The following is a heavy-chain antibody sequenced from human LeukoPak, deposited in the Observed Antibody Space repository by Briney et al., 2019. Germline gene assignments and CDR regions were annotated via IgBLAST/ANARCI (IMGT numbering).Heavy chain of an antibody. CDR2: MKQDGSEK. CDR3: AKPTDY. D-gene: IGHD1-14*01. Sequence: GGSLRLSCAASGFTFSNYWMTWVRQAPGKGLEWVANMKQDGSEKYYVDSVKGRFTISRDNAKNSLYLQMNSLRAEDTAVYYCAKPTDYWGQGTLVTVSS. J-gene: IGHJ4*02. CDR1: GFTFSNYW. V-gene: IGHV3-7*01.